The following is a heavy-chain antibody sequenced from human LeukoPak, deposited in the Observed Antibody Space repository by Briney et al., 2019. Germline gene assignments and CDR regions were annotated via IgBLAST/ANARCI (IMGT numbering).Heavy chain of an antibody. CDR3: TTDPFQWLVQRSRSSY. CDR2: IIGSGDST. J-gene: IGHJ4*02. CDR1: GFTFSIYV. Sequence: GGSLRLSCAASGFTFSIYVMSWVRQGPGEGREWVSAIIGSGDSTYYADSVKGRFSIYRDNSKKTLYLQLNSMRAEDTAVYYCTTDPFQWLVQRSRSSYWGQGTLVTVYS. V-gene: IGHV3-23*01. D-gene: IGHD6-19*01.